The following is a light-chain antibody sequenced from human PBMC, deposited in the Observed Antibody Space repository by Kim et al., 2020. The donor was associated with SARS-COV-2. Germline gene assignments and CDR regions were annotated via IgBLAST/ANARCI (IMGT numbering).Light chain of an antibody. V-gene: IGKV3-11*01. J-gene: IGKJ5*01. CDR3: QQRSIWPLT. CDR1: QSISSF. Sequence: LSPGESATLSFRASQSISSFLAWYQHKPGQAPRLLIYDGFNRATGIPARFSGSGSGTDFTLTISSLEPEDFAVYYCQQRSIWPLTFGQGTRLEIK. CDR2: DGF.